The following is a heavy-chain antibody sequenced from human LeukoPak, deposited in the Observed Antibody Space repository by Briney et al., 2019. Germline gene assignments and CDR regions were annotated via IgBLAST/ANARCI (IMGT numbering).Heavy chain of an antibody. J-gene: IGHJ2*01. CDR3: ARMRSYWYFDL. CDR1: GDSISSSSYF. Sequence: SETLSLTCSVSGDSISSSSYFWGWIRQPPGQGLEWIGTSYHTGNTYYNPSLKSRVTISLDTSSNQFSLRLISVIVADTAVYYCARMRSYWYFDLWGRGTLVAVSS. V-gene: IGHV4-39*01. CDR2: SYHTGNT.